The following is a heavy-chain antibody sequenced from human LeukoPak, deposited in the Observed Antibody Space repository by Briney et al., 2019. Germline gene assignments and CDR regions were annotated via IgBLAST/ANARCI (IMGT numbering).Heavy chain of an antibody. D-gene: IGHD3-22*01. CDR2: IWYDGSNK. J-gene: IGHJ4*02. CDR1: GFTFTIYG. V-gene: IGHV3-33*01. Sequence: PGGSLRLSCAASGFTFTIYGMHWVRQSPGKGLEWVAVIWYDGSNKYYADSVKGRFTISRDNSKNTLYMQMNSLRAEDTAVYFCARDFSPVYYDSSGYYNYWGQGTLVTVSS. CDR3: ARDFSPVYYDSSGYYNY.